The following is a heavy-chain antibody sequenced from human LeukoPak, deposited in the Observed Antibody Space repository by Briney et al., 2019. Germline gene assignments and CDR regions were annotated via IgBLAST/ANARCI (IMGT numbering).Heavy chain of an antibody. Sequence: PGGSLRLSCAASGFTFSSYSMNWVRQAPGKGLEWVSYISSSSSTIYYADSVKGRFTISRDNAKNSLYLQMNSLRAEDTAVYYCAREPPSGWFADDYWGQGTLVTVSS. V-gene: IGHV3-48*01. D-gene: IGHD3-10*01. J-gene: IGHJ4*02. CDR2: ISSSSSTI. CDR1: GFTFSSYS. CDR3: AREPPSGWFADDY.